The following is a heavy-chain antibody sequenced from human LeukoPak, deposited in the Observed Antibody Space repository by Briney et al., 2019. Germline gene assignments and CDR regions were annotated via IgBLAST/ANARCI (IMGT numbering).Heavy chain of an antibody. CDR3: ARDRRRYFDY. V-gene: IGHV1-2*02. D-gene: IGHD5-24*01. J-gene: IGHJ4*02. CDR2: INPNSGGT. CDR1: GYTFTGYY. Sequence: ASVKVSCKASGYTFTGYYIHWVRQARGQGLERMGWINPNSGGTNYAQKFQGRVTMTRDTSISTAYMELSRLRSDDTAVYYCARDRRRYFDYWGQGTLVTVSS.